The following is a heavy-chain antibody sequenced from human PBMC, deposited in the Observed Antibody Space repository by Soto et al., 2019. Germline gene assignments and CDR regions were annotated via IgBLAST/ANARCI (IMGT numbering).Heavy chain of an antibody. Sequence: SETLSLTCAVSGGSISSSSYYWGWIRQPPGKGLEWIGSIYYSGSTYYNPSLKSRVTISVDTSKNQFSLKLSSVTAADTAVYYCARVSSEWFDPWSQGTLVTVSS. CDR2: IYYSGST. V-gene: IGHV4-39*01. CDR3: ARVSSEWFDP. J-gene: IGHJ5*02. CDR1: GGSISSSSYY.